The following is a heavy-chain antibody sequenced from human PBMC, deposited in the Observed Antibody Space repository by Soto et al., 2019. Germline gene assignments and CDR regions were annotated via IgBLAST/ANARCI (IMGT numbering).Heavy chain of an antibody. J-gene: IGHJ6*02. CDR2: ISWNSGSI. CDR1: GFTFDDYA. CDR3: AKGLRPPPLITIFGFGGMDV. D-gene: IGHD3-3*01. V-gene: IGHV3-9*01. Sequence: PGGSLRLSCAASGFTFDDYAMHWVRQAPGKGLEWVSGISWNSGSIGYADSVKGRFTISRDNAKNSLYLQMNSLRAEDTALYYCAKGLRPPPLITIFGFGGMDVWGQGTTVTVSS.